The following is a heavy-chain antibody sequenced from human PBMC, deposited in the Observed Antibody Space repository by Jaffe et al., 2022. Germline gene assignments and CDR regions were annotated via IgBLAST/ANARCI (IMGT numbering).Heavy chain of an antibody. V-gene: IGHV4-34*01. CDR2: INHSGST. CDR1: GGSFSGYY. Sequence: QVQLQQWGAGLLKPSETLSLTCAVYGGSFSGYYWSWIRQPPGKGLEWIGEINHSGSTNYNPSLKSRVTISVDTSKNQFSLKLSSVTAADTAVYYCARGRGYDILTGRGAALLRNYYYMDVWGKGTTVTVSS. J-gene: IGHJ6*03. D-gene: IGHD3-9*01. CDR3: ARGRGYDILTGRGAALLRNYYYMDV.